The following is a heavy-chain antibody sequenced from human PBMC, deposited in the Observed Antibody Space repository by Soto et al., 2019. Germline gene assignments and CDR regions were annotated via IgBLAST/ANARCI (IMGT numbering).Heavy chain of an antibody. CDR2: TSGGAETT. CDR1: GFTFNSYA. J-gene: IGHJ5*01. V-gene: IGHV3-23*01. Sequence: PGGSLRLSCAASGFTFNSYAMSWVRQAPGKGLEWVSATSGGAETTYYADSVKGRFTTSRDNSDDTLYLQMNSLTAEDTAVYACVKGGWLDFWGQGTLVTVSS. CDR3: VKGGWLDF. D-gene: IGHD3-16*01.